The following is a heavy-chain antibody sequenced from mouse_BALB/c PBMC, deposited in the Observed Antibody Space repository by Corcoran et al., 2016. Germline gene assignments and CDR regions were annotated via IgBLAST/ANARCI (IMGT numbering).Heavy chain of an antibody. V-gene: IGHV14-3*02. CDR1: GFNIKDTY. D-gene: IGHD2-1*01. J-gene: IGHJ2*01. Sequence: EVQLKQSGAELVKPGASVKLPCTASGFNIKDTYMHWVKQRPEQGLEWIGRIDPANGSTKSDPKFQGKATMTADTSSNTVYLQLSSLTSEATAVYYCGRSREGNYVVYWGQGTTLTVSS. CDR3: GRSREGNYVVY. CDR2: IDPANGST.